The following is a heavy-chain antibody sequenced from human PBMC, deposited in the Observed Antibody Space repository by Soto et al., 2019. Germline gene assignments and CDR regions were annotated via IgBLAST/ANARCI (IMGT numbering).Heavy chain of an antibody. J-gene: IGHJ4*02. CDR2: INAYNGYT. D-gene: IGHD2-8*01. Sequence: ASVKVSCKASGYSFISYGINWVRQAPGQGLEWMGWINAYNGYTNYAQKLQGRVTLTADTSTSTAYMELRSLRSDDTAVYFCARDDSTNGVCYIGYWGQGTLVTVSS. V-gene: IGHV1-18*04. CDR1: GYSFISYG. CDR3: ARDDSTNGVCYIGY.